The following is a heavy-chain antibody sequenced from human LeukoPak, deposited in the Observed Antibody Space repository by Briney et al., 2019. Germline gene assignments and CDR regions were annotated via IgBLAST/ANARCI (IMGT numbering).Heavy chain of an antibody. V-gene: IGHV1-8*01. J-gene: IGHJ4*02. CDR3: ARASGGDTMIVVVTNFDY. Sequence: ASVKVSCKASGYTFTSYDINWVRQATGQGLEWMGWMNPSSGNTGYAQKFQGRVTMTRNTSISTAYMELSSLRSEDTAVYYCARASGGDTMIVVVTNFDYWGQGTLVTVSS. D-gene: IGHD3-22*01. CDR2: MNPSSGNT. CDR1: GYTFTSYD.